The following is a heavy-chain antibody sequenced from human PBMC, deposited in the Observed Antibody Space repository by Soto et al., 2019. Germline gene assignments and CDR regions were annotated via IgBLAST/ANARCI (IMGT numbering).Heavy chain of an antibody. CDR1: GGSISSGDYY. V-gene: IGHV4-30-4*01. J-gene: IGHJ5*02. Sequence: QVQLQESGPGLVKPSQTLSLTCTVSGGSISSGDYYWSWIRQPPGKGLEWIGYIYYSGSTHYNPSLRSRVTISVDTSKNQFSLKLSSVTAADTAVYYCARIHSVFMWFDPWGQGTLVTVSS. CDR3: ARIHSVFMWFDP. CDR2: IYYSGST. D-gene: IGHD1-26*01.